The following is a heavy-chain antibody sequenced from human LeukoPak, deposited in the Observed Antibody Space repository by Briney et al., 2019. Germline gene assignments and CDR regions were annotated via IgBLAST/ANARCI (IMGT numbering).Heavy chain of an antibody. CDR1: GGSISSYY. D-gene: IGHD3-3*01. CDR3: ARDRFLSREDYYYGMDV. V-gene: IGHV4-59*01. Sequence: SETLSLTCTVSGGSISSYYWSWIRQPPGKGLEWIGYIYYSGSTNYNPSLKCRVTISVDTSKNQFSLKLSSVTAADTAVYYCARDRFLSREDYYYGMDVWGQGTTVTVSS. J-gene: IGHJ6*02. CDR2: IYYSGST.